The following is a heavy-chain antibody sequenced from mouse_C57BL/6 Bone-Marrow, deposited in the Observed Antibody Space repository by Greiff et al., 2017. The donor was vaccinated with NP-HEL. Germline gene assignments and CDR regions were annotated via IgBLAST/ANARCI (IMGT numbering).Heavy chain of an antibody. D-gene: IGHD2-2*01. CDR2: INPNNGGT. J-gene: IGHJ4*01. CDR1: GYTFTDYY. CDR3: VSTMVTTDYAMDY. Sequence: VQLQQSGPELVKPGASVKISCKASGYTFTDYYMNWVKQSHGKSLEWIGDINPNNGGTSYNQKFKGKATLTVDKSSSTAYMELRSLTSEDSAVYYCVSTMVTTDYAMDYWGQGTSVTVSS. V-gene: IGHV1-26*01.